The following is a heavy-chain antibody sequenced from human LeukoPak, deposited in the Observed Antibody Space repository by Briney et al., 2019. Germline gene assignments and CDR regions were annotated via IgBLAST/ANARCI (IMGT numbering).Heavy chain of an antibody. D-gene: IGHD3-3*01. J-gene: IGHJ4*02. CDR3: ARGYFYDFFYFDY. V-gene: IGHV1-2*06. CDR1: GYTFTGYY. Sequence: GASVKVSCKASGYTFTGYYMHWVRQAPGQGLEWMGRINPNSGGTSYAQKFQGRVTMTRDTSISTAYMELSRLRSDDTAVYYCARGYFYDFFYFDYWGQGTLVTVSS. CDR2: INPNSGGT.